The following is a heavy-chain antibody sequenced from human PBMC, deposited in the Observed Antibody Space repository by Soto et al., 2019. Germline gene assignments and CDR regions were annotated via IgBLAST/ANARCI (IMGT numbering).Heavy chain of an antibody. D-gene: IGHD3-22*01. CDR1: GASINNNDYY. Sequence: PSETLSLTCTVSGASINNNDYYWSWIRQTPGKGLEWIGYVYYSGTTDYIPSLKSRLSMSIDKSQNQFTLKLNSVTAADTAAYYCARMSYFYDKWYFDLWGRGTLVTVSS. CDR2: VYYSGTT. J-gene: IGHJ2*01. V-gene: IGHV4-30-4*01. CDR3: ARMSYFYDKWYFDL.